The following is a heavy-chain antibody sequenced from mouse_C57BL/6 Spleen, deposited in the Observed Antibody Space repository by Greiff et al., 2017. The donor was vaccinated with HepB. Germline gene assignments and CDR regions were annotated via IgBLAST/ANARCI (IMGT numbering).Heavy chain of an antibody. CDR1: GYTFTDYE. V-gene: IGHV1-15*01. CDR3: TRSSSGYVGYYAMDY. CDR2: IDPETGGT. D-gene: IGHD3-2*02. Sequence: VQLQQSGAELVRPGASVTLSCKASGYTFTDYEMHWVKQTPVHGLEWIGAIDPETGGTAYNQKFKGKAILTADKSSSTAYMELRSLTSEDSAVYYCTRSSSGYVGYYAMDYWGQGTSVTVSS. J-gene: IGHJ4*01.